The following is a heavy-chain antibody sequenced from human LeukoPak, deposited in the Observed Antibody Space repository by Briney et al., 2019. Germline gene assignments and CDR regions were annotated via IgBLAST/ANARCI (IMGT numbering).Heavy chain of an antibody. D-gene: IGHD2-8*02. CDR1: GLTFSSHW. V-gene: IGHV3-74*03. CDR2: IGPDGSGT. CDR3: TGVRAGRSGLMDV. Sequence: GGSLRLSCAASGLTFSSHWMHWVRQAPGKGLVWVSRIGPDGSGTTYADSVKGRFTISRDKSKNTVNLQMNSLRDEDAAVYYCTGVRAGRSGLMDVWGRGTTVTVSS. J-gene: IGHJ6*02.